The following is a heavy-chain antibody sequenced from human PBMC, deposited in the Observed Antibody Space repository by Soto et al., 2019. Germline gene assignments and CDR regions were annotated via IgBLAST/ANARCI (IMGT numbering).Heavy chain of an antibody. Sequence: GASGKVSCKASGGTFSSYAISWVRQAPGQGLEWMGGIIPIFGTANYAQKFQGRVTITADESTSTAYMEMSSLRSEDTAVYYCAREDIEMATRFDSWGQGTLVTVSS. J-gene: IGHJ4*02. V-gene: IGHV1-69*13. CDR1: GGTFSSYA. CDR3: AREDIEMATRFDS. CDR2: IIPIFGTA. D-gene: IGHD5-12*01.